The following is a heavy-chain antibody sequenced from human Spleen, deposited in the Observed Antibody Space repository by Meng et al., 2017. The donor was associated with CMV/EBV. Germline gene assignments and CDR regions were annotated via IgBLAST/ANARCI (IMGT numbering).Heavy chain of an antibody. J-gene: IGHJ6*02. CDR2: IIPIFGTA. V-gene: IGHV1-69*05. D-gene: IGHD5-12*01. CDR1: GGTFSSYA. Sequence: SVKVSCKASGGTFSSYAISWVRQAPGQGLEWMGGIIPIFGTANYAQKFQGRVTITTDESTSTAYMELSSLRSEDTAVYYCATRSPGYSGYDLSNYGMDVWGQGTTV. CDR3: ATRSPGYSGYDLSNYGMDV.